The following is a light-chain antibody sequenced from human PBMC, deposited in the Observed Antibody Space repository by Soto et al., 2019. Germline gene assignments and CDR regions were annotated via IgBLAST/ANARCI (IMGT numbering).Light chain of an antibody. CDR1: QSVSSSY. V-gene: IGKV3-20*01. CDR2: GAS. Sequence: EIVLTQSPGTLSLSPGERATHSCRASQSVSSSYLAWFQQKPGQAPRLLIYGASSRAAGIPDRFSGSGSGTDFTLNLSILEPEDFAVYYCQQYGSSPWTFGQGTKLEIK. J-gene: IGKJ2*01. CDR3: QQYGSSPWT.